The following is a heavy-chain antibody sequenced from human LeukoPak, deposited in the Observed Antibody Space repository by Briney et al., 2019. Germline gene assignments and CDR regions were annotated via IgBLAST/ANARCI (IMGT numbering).Heavy chain of an antibody. CDR3: ARDFMYNTNCPGC. Sequence: GGSLRLSCAASGLTFSNSWMHWVRQAPGKGLVWVSRINPDGRSINYADSVKGRFTISRDNAKKTLYLQMNSLRAEDTAVYYCARDFMYNTNCPGCWGQGTLVTVSS. V-gene: IGHV3-74*01. D-gene: IGHD2-2*01. CDR1: GLTFSNSW. CDR2: INPDGRSI. J-gene: IGHJ4*02.